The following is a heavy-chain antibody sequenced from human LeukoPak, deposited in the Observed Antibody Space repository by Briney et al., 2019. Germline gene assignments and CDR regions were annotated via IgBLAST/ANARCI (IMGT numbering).Heavy chain of an antibody. CDR2: IYYSGST. Sequence: PSETLSLTCTVSGGSISSGGYYWSWIRQHPGKGLEWIGYIYYSGSTYYNPSLKSRVTISVDTSKNQFSLKLSSVTAADTAVYYCPRELCRAYSASPCERWFDPWGQETLVTVSS. V-gene: IGHV4-31*03. J-gene: IGHJ5*02. CDR3: PRELCRAYSASPCERWFDP. CDR1: GGSISSGGYY. D-gene: IGHD5-12*01.